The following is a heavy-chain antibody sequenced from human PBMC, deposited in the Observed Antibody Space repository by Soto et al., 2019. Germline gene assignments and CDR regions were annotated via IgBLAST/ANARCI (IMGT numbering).Heavy chain of an antibody. J-gene: IGHJ4*02. D-gene: IGHD6-19*01. CDR3: ARFGQGLSIDY. Sequence: QVQLVESGGGVVQPGRSLRLSCAASGFTFSSYAMHWVRQAPGKGLEWVAVISYDGSNKYYADSVKGRFAISRDNSKNTLYLQMNSLRAEDRGVYYCARFGQGLSIDYWGQGTLVTVSS. V-gene: IGHV3-30*09. CDR1: GFTFSSYA. CDR2: ISYDGSNK.